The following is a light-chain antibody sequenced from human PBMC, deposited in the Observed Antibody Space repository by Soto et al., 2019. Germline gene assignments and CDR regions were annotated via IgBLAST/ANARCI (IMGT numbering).Light chain of an antibody. V-gene: IGKV3-20*01. CDR2: GAS. J-gene: IGKJ1*01. Sequence: EIVLTQSPGTLSLSPGESATLSCRASQPVRNDYLAWYQQKPGQAPRVLISGASTRVTGIPYRFSGSGSGADFTLTISRLEPEDFSVYSCHQDIYILCPFGEVTMAAIK. CDR3: HQDIYILCP. CDR1: QPVRNDY.